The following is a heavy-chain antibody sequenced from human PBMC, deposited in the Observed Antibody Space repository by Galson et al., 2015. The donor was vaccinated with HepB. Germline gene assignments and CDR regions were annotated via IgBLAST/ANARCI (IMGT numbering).Heavy chain of an antibody. V-gene: IGHV1-69*06. CDR3: ARMHYYERRAGNWFDP. D-gene: IGHD3-22*01. CDR1: GGTFSSST. Sequence: SVKVSCKASGGTFSSSTFNWARQAPGQGLEWMGEIIPMSGRTNYAQNFQGRLTITADKSTSTAYMELSSLRFEDTAVYYCARMHYYERRAGNWFDPWGQGTLVTVSS. CDR2: IIPMSGRT. J-gene: IGHJ5*02.